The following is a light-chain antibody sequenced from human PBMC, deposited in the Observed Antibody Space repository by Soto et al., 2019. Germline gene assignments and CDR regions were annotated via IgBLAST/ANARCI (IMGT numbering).Light chain of an antibody. V-gene: IGKV1-5*03. CDR1: QSISSW. CDR3: QHYNSYSEA. CDR2: KAS. J-gene: IGKJ1*01. Sequence: IQMTQSPSTLSASVGDRVTLTCRASQSISSWLAWYQQKPGKAPKLLIYKASSLESGVPSRFSGSGSGTEFTLTISSLQPDDFATYYCQHYNSYSEAFGQGTKVDIK.